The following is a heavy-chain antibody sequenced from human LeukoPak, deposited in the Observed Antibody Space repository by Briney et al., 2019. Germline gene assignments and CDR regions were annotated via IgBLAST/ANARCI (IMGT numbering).Heavy chain of an antibody. CDR3: ARDQGYYDSSGYDAFDI. Sequence: RASETLSLTCTVSGGSISSSSYYWGWIRQHPGKGLEWIGYIYYGGSTYYNPSLKSRVTILQDTSKNQFSLKLSSVTAADTAIYYCARDQGYYDSSGYDAFDIWGQGTMVTVSS. CDR1: GGSISSSSYY. D-gene: IGHD3-22*01. J-gene: IGHJ3*02. V-gene: IGHV4-31*03. CDR2: IYYGGST.